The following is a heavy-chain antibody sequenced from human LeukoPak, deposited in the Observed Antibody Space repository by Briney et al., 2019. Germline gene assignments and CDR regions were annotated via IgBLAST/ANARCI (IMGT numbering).Heavy chain of an antibody. CDR1: GFTFSSYA. CDR3: AKGRYDSSGPNWFDP. J-gene: IGHJ5*02. D-gene: IGHD3-22*01. Sequence: GGSLRLSCAAPGFTFSSYAMTWVRQAPGKGLEWVSGISGSGGSTYYADSVKGRFTISRDNPKITLYLQMNSLRAEDTAVYYCAKGRYDSSGPNWFDPWGQGTLVTVSS. CDR2: ISGSGGST. V-gene: IGHV3-23*01.